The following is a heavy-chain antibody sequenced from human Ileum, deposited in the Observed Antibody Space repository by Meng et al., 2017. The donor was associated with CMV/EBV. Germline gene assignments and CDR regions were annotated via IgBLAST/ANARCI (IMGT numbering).Heavy chain of an antibody. CDR1: AFSLARGVG. Sequence: SAFSLARGVGVGWVRQPPGQALEWLAALFWDDDKPYSPSLTNRFSIITATSNSQVSFTMPNIDPVDTATYYCARTTKARTSYYDTFDYWGQGTLVTVSS. D-gene: IGHD3-22*01. CDR3: ARTTKARTSYYDTFDY. J-gene: IGHJ4*02. CDR2: LFWDDDK. V-gene: IGHV2-5*02.